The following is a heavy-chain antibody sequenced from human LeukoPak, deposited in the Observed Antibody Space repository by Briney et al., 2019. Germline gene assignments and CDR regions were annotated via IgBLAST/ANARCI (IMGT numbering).Heavy chain of an antibody. J-gene: IGHJ4*02. CDR2: IKEVGSDK. CDR1: GFTFSSYA. CDR3: ARGGAAAARKRGVDY. Sequence: PGGSLXXSXAASGFTFSSYAMHWVRQAPGKGLEWVASIKEVGSDKFYVASVKGRFTISRDNAKNSLYLQMNSLRAEDTAVYYCARGGAAAARKRGVDYWGQGTLVTVSS. D-gene: IGHD6-13*01. V-gene: IGHV3-7*01.